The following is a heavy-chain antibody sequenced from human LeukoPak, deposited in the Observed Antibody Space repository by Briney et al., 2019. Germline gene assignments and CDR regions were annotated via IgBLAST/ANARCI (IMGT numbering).Heavy chain of an antibody. D-gene: IGHD6-19*01. CDR3: ARHLIYSSGWYGGFDY. Sequence: SGTLSLTCAVSGGSISTSNWWSWVRQPPGKGLEWIGEIDHSGSTNYNPSLKSRVTISVDKSKNQFSLKLSSVTAADTAVYYCARHLIYSSGWYGGFDYWGQGTLVTVSS. J-gene: IGHJ4*02. CDR1: GGSISTSNW. V-gene: IGHV4-4*02. CDR2: IDHSGST.